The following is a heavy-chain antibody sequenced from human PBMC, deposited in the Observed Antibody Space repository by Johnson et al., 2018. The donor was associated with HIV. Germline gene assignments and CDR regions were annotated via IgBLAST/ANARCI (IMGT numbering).Heavy chain of an antibody. CDR1: GFTFSSYW. D-gene: IGHD3-10*01. CDR3: ARGPLFYYSSGLWAFDI. V-gene: IGHV3-64*07. CDR2: ITNGGST. Sequence: VQLVESGGGVVQPGRSLRLSCIGSGFTFSSYWMHWVRQAPGKGLEYVSGITNGGSTYSADSVKGRFTISRDNSRNTLYLQMSGLSAEDTALYYCARGPLFYYSSGLWAFDIWGQGTMVTVSS. J-gene: IGHJ3*02.